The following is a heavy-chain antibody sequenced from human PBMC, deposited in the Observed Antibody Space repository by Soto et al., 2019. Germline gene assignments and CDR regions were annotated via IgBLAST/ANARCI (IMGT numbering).Heavy chain of an antibody. CDR1: GASITSDDFH. D-gene: IGHD3-22*01. CDR3: VKYYYDSSGLNWFDP. J-gene: IGHJ5*02. V-gene: IGHV4-31*03. CDR2: MYHSGNT. Sequence: PSETLSLTCTVSGASITSDDFHCSWIRQHPGKGLEWIGYMYHSGNTYYNPSLRSRLIMSMDPSKNQFSLRLTPVTAADTAVYYCVKYYYDSSGLNWFDPWGPGTLVTVSS.